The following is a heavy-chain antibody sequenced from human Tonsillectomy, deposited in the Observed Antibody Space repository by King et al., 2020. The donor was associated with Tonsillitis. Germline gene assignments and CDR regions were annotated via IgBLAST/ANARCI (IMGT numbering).Heavy chain of an antibody. Sequence: VQLVESGGGLVQPGGSLRLSCVASGFTFSDYWMTWVRQAPGKGLAWVAPIKRDGSGKYFVGFVRGRFTSSRDNAQGSLYLQMNSLRDEDTAVYYCVKLEVTSPPIDCWGQGTLVTVSS. CDR3: VKLEVTSPPIDC. CDR2: IKRDGSGK. D-gene: IGHD4-11*01. V-gene: IGHV3-7*01. CDR1: GFTFSDYW. J-gene: IGHJ4*02.